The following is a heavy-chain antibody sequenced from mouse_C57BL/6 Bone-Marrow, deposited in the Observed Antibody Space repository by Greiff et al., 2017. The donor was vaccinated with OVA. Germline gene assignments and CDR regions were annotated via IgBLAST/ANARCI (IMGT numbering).Heavy chain of an antibody. CDR3: ARGPHYYGSSYDY. CDR1: GYTFTSYW. J-gene: IGHJ2*01. CDR2: IDPSDSYT. Sequence: VKLQQPGAELVKPGASVKLSCKASGYTFTSYWLQWVKQRPGQGLEWIGEIDPSDSYTNYKQKFKGKATLTVDTSSSTAYMQLSSLTSEDSAVYFCARGPHYYGSSYDYWGQGTTLTVSS. D-gene: IGHD1-1*01. V-gene: IGHV1-50*01.